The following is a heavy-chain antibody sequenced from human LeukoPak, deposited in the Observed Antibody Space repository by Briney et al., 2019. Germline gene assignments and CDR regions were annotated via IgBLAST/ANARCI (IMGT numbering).Heavy chain of an antibody. V-gene: IGHV4-34*01. D-gene: IGHD2-15*01. CDR1: GGSFSGYY. CDR2: INHSGST. CDR3: ARQGISRVCRY. J-gene: IGHJ4*02. Sequence: PSETLSLTCAVYGGSFSGYYWSWIRQPPGKGLEWIGEINHSGSTNYNPSLKSRVTISVDTSKNQFSLKLSSVTAADTAVYYCARQGISRVCRYWGQGTPVTVSS.